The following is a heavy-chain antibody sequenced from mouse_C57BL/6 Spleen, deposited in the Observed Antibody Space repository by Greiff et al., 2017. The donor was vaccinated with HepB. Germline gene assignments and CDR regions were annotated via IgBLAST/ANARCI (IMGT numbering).Heavy chain of an antibody. J-gene: IGHJ2*01. Sequence: VKLMESGPELVKPGASVKISCKASGYAFSSSWMNWVKQRPGKGLEWIGRIYPGDGDTNYNGKFKGKATLTADKSSSTAYMQLSSLTSEDSAVYFCASYFDYWGQGTTLTVSS. V-gene: IGHV1-82*01. CDR2: IYPGDGDT. CDR1: GYAFSSSW. CDR3: ASYFDY.